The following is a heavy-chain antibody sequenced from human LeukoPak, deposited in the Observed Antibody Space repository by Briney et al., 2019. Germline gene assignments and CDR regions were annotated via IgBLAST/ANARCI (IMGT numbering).Heavy chain of an antibody. CDR3: ARDKTVAMVRGVMAY. CDR2: ISSSSSYI. V-gene: IGHV3-21*01. D-gene: IGHD3-10*01. J-gene: IGHJ4*02. Sequence: GGSLRLSCAASGFTFSSYSMNWVRQAPGKGLEWVSSISSSSSYIYYADSVKGRFTISRDNAKNSLYLQMNSLRAEDTAVYYCARDKTVAMVRGVMAYWGQGTLVTVSS. CDR1: GFTFSSYS.